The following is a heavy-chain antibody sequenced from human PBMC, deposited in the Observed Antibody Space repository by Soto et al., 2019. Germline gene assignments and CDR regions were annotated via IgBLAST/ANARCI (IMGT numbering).Heavy chain of an antibody. CDR2: IVVGSGNT. D-gene: IGHD3-22*01. CDR1: GFTFTSSA. Sequence: SVKVSCKASGFTFTSSAVQWVRQARGQRLEWIGWIVVGSGNTNYAQKFQERVTITRDMSTSTAYMELSSLRSEDTAVYYCAAVPSDYSDSSGYYYAGYYFDYWGQG. J-gene: IGHJ4*02. CDR3: AAVPSDYSDSSGYYYAGYYFDY. V-gene: IGHV1-58*01.